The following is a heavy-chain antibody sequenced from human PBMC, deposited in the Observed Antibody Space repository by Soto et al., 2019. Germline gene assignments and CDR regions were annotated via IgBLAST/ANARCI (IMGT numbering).Heavy chain of an antibody. D-gene: IGHD2-2*01. V-gene: IGHV4-30-2*01. CDR1: GGSISSGGYS. Sequence: QLQLQESGSGLVKPSQTLSLTCAVSGGSISSGGYSWSWIRQPPGKGLEWIGYIYHSGTTYYNPALKSRVSRPVDRSKPQFSLKLSSRIAADTDVYYCARVPDRWGQGTLVPVSS. CDR3: ARVPDR. J-gene: IGHJ5*02. CDR2: IYHSGTT.